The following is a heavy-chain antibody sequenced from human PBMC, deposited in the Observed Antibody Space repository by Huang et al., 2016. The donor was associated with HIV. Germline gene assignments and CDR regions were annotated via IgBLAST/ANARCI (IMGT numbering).Heavy chain of an antibody. V-gene: IGHV1-69*01. D-gene: IGHD3-22*01. Sequence: QVQLVQSGAEVKKPGSSVKVSCKASGGTFSSYAISWVRQAPGQGLVWMGGIIPSWGTATYAHEFKGRVTIAADESTSTAYMELSSLRSEDTAVYYCARVESRRYYDSSGYYYWGQGTLVTVSS. CDR1: GGTFSSYA. CDR3: ARVESRRYYDSSGYYY. J-gene: IGHJ4*02. CDR2: IIPSWGTA.